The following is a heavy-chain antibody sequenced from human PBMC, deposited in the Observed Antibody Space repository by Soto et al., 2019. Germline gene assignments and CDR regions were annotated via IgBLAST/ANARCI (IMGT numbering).Heavy chain of an antibody. D-gene: IGHD6-19*01. CDR1: GSIFSDCG. CDR3: AREGAVAGSQDF. CDR2: IWYDGSKK. V-gene: IGHV3-33*01. Sequence: GGSLRLSCAASGSIFSDCGIHWVRQAPGKGLEWVALIWYDGSKKYYADSVKGRFTVSRDNINSTLYLEMNSLRVEDSAVYYCAREGAVAGSQDFWGQGTLVTVSS. J-gene: IGHJ4*02.